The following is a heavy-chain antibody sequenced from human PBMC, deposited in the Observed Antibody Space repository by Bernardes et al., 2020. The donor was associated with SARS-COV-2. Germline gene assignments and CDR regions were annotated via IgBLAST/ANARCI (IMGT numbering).Heavy chain of an antibody. CDR3: ARDSRITIFGVVGNWFDP. CDR2: IYYSGST. V-gene: IGHV4-31*03. Sequence: SETLSLTCTVSGGSIRSGGYYWSWIRQHPGKGLEWIGYIYYSGSTYYNPSLKSRVTISVDTSKNQFSLKLSSVTAADTAVYYCARDSRITIFGVVGNWFDPWGQGTLVTVSS. D-gene: IGHD3-3*01. J-gene: IGHJ5*02. CDR1: GGSIRSGGYY.